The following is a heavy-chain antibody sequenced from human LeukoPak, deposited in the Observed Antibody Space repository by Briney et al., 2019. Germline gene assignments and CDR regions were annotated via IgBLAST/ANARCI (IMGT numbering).Heavy chain of an antibody. Sequence: ASVKVSFKASGYTLTELSTHWVRQAPGKGLEWMGGFDPENGQPIYAQKFQGRVTMTEDTSTDTAYMELRSLRSEDTAVYYCAAGADYDIMPYWGQGTLVTVSS. V-gene: IGHV1-24*01. J-gene: IGHJ4*02. CDR3: AAGADYDIMPY. D-gene: IGHD3-9*01. CDR1: GYTLTELS. CDR2: FDPENGQP.